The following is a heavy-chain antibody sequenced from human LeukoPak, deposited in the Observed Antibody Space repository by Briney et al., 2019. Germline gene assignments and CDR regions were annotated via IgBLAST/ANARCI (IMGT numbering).Heavy chain of an antibody. D-gene: IGHD3-22*01. CDR1: GFDFSGYW. J-gene: IGHJ4*02. V-gene: IGHV3-74*01. Sequence: GGSLRLSCAASGFDFSGYWMHWVRQDAGKGLVWVSRIMGDGSSTTYADSVKGRFTISRDNAKNTVYLQMSSLRAEDTAVYYCARGPTMIVVVTLDYWGQGTLVTVSS. CDR3: ARGPTMIVVVTLDY. CDR2: IMGDGSST.